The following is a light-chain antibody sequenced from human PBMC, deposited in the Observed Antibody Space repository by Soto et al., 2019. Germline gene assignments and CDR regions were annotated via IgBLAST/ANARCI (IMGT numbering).Light chain of an antibody. V-gene: IGKV3-20*01. CDR3: QQYGSSLPIT. CDR2: GAS. Sequence: EIVLTHSPGTLSLSPWEIATLSCRASQSVSSYLAWYQQKPGQAPRLLIYGASSRATGIPDRFSGSGSGTDFTLTISRLEPEDFAVYYCQQYGSSLPITFGQGTRLEIK. CDR1: QSVSSY. J-gene: IGKJ5*01.